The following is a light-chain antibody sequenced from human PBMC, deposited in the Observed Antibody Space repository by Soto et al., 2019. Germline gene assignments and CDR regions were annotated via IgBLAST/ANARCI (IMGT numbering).Light chain of an antibody. Sequence: QSVLTQPPSASGTPGQRVTISCSGSSSNIGRNYIYWYQQLPGTAPKLLMYRNNQRSSGVPDRFSGSKSGTSASLAISGLRSDDEADYYCAAWDDSLSRPVFGGGTKVTVL. CDR3: AAWDDSLSRPV. CDR2: RNN. V-gene: IGLV1-47*01. J-gene: IGLJ2*01. CDR1: SSNIGRNY.